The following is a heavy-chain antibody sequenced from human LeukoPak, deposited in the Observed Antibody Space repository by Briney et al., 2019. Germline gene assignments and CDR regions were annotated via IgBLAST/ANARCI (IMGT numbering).Heavy chain of an antibody. J-gene: IGHJ4*02. V-gene: IGHV4-61*08. CDR3: ARAGIAARVFDY. CDR1: GGSISSGDYY. CDR2: IYYSGST. Sequence: SETLSLTCTVSGGSISSGDYYWSWIRQPPGKGLEWIGYIYYSGSTNYNPSLKSRVTISVDTSKNQFSLKLSSVTAADTAVYYCARAGIAARVFDYWGQGTLVTVSS. D-gene: IGHD6-6*01.